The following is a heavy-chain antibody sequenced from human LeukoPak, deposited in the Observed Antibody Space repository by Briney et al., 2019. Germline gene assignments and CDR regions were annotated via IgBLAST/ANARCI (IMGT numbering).Heavy chain of an antibody. V-gene: IGHV3-23*01. D-gene: IGHD2-2*01. CDR3: AKQYCSSTSCYFDY. CDR2: ISGSGGST. CDR1: GFTFSSYA. J-gene: IGHJ4*02. Sequence: GRSLRLSCAASGFTFSSYAMSWVRQAPGKGLEWVSAISGSGGSTYYADSVKGRFTISRDNSKNTLYLQMNSLRAEDTAVYYCAKQYCSSTSCYFDYWGQGTLVTVSS.